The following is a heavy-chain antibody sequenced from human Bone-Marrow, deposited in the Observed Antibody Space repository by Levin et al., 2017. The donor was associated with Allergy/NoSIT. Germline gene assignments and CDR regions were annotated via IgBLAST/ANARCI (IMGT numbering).Heavy chain of an antibody. CDR2: ISYDGSNK. Sequence: GESLKISCAASGFTFSSYAMHWVRQAPGKGLEWVAVISYDGSNKYYADSVKGRFTISRDNSKNTLYLQMNSLRAEDTAVYYCARVFQFFRARRCGRPSRRFLEWLLYFHYPDLLYGMDVWGQGTTVTVSS. CDR3: ARVFQFFRARRCGRPSRRFLEWLLYFHYPDLLYGMDV. V-gene: IGHV3-30-3*01. J-gene: IGHJ6*02. CDR1: GFTFSSYA. D-gene: IGHD3-3*01.